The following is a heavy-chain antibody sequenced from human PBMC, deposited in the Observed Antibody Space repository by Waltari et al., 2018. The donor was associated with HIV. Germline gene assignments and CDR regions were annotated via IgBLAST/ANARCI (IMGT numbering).Heavy chain of an antibody. CDR1: GYTFTSYD. CDR2: MNSNSGNT. Sequence: QVQLVQSGAEVKKPGASVKVSCKASGYTFTSYDINWVRQATGQGLEWMGWMNSNSGNTGYAQKFQGRVTRTRNTSISTAYMELSSLRSEDTAVYYCARLGYCSSTSCYYYYYYGMDVWGQGTTVTVSS. V-gene: IGHV1-8*01. CDR3: ARLGYCSSTSCYYYYYYGMDV. D-gene: IGHD2-2*01. J-gene: IGHJ6*02.